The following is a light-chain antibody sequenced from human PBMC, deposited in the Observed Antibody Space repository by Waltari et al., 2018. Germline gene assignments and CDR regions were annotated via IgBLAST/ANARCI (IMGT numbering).Light chain of an antibody. CDR1: QSVTSIS. CDR2: GTS. CDR3: QQYDGEVVT. J-gene: IGKJ4*01. Sequence: EIVLPHSPGTLSLSPDERATLSWRASQSVTSISLTWYQKKVGQAPRLLIYGTSSRATGIPDRFSGSGSGTEFTLTISRLEPEDFAVYYCQQYDGEVVTFGGGTKVEI. V-gene: IGKV3-20*01.